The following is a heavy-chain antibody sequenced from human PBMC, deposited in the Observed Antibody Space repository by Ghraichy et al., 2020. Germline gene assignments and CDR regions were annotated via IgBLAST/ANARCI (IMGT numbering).Heavy chain of an antibody. CDR1: GGSFSGHY. CDR3: ARGARQWLVSYYYYGMDV. CDR2: INHSGST. Sequence: SETLSLTCAVYGGSFSGHYWSWIRQPPGKGLEWIGEINHSGSTNYNPSLKSRVTISVDTSKNQFSLKLSSVTAADTAVYYCARGARQWLVSYYYYGMDVWGQGTTVTVSS. J-gene: IGHJ6*02. V-gene: IGHV4-34*01. D-gene: IGHD6-19*01.